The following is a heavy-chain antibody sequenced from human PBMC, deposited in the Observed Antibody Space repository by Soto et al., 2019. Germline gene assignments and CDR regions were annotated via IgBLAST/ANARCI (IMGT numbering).Heavy chain of an antibody. CDR1: GGTFSSYT. J-gene: IGHJ3*02. D-gene: IGHD4-17*01. CDR2: IIPILGIA. Sequence: QVQLVQSGAEVKKPGSSVKVSCKASGGTFSSYTISWVRQAPGQGLEWMGRIIPILGIANYAQKFQGRVKITADKSTSTAYMELSSLRSEDTAVYYCARADSDDYGDYAAFDIWGQGTMVTVSS. CDR3: ARADSDDYGDYAAFDI. V-gene: IGHV1-69*02.